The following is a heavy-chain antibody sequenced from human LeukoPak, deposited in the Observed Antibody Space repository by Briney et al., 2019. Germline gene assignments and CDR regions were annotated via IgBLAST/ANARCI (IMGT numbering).Heavy chain of an antibody. CDR2: VYSDGST. CDR1: GFTFSSYA. J-gene: IGHJ4*02. CDR3: ARALYYFDY. V-gene: IGHV3-53*01. Sequence: QPGGSLRLSCAASGFTFSSYAMSWVRQAPGKGLEWVSLVYSDGSTYYADSVKGRFTISRDNSKNTLYLQMNSLRAEDTAVYYCARALYYFDYWGQGTLVTVSS.